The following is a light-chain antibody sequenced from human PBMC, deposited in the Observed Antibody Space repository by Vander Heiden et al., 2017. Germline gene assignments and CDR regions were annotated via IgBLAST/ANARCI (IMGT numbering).Light chain of an antibody. CDR1: QDISNY. Sequence: DIQMTQSPSSLSASVGDRVTITCQASQDISNYLNWYQQKPGKAPKLLIYDASNLETGVPSSISGRGSGTDFTFTISSLQPEDIATYFCQQYDNLLYTLGQGTKLEIK. V-gene: IGKV1-33*01. J-gene: IGKJ2*01. CDR2: DAS. CDR3: QQYDNLLYT.